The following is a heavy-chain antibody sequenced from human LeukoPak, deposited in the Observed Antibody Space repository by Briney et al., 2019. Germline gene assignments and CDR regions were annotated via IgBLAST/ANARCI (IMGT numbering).Heavy chain of an antibody. CDR1: GFTVSSNY. CDR2: IYSGGST. D-gene: IGHD3-9*01. Sequence: GGSLRLSCAASGFTVSSNYMSWVRQAPGKGLEWVSVIYSGGSTYYADSVKGRFTISRDNAKNSLYLQMNSLRAEDTAVYYCARDSLYYDILTGYYPDYYYGMDVWGQGTTVTVSS. V-gene: IGHV3-53*01. CDR3: ARDSLYYDILTGYYPDYYYGMDV. J-gene: IGHJ6*02.